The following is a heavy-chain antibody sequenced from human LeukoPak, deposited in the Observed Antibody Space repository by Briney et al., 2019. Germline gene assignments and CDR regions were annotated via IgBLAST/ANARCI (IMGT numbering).Heavy chain of an antibody. J-gene: IGHJ4*02. V-gene: IGHV4-39*07. CDR3: ARVVRGSFTYYFDY. Sequence: SETLSLTCTVSGDSISSNSYYWGWIRQPPGKGLEWIGSIYYSGSPYYNPSLKSRVTISVDTSKNQFSLKLSSVTAADTAVYYCARVVRGSFTYYFDYWGQGTLVTVSS. CDR1: GDSISSNSYY. D-gene: IGHD3-16*01. CDR2: IYYSGSP.